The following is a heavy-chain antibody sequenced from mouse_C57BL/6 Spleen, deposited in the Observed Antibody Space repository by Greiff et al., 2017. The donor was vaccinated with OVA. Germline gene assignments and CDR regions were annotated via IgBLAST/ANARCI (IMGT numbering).Heavy chain of an antibody. CDR3: ARELGRVYFDY. Sequence: VQLQQSGPGLVKPSQSLSLTCSVTGYSITSGYYWNWIRQFPGNKLEWMGYISYDGSNNYNPSLKNRISITRDTSKNQFFLKLNSVTTEDTATYYCARELGRVYFDYWGQGTTLTVSS. CDR2: ISYDGSN. V-gene: IGHV3-6*01. J-gene: IGHJ2*01. CDR1: GYSITSGYY. D-gene: IGHD4-1*01.